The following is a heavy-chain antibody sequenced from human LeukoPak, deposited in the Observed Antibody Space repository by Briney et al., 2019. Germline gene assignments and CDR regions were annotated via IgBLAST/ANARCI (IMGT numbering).Heavy chain of an antibody. V-gene: IGHV4-30-2*01. CDR2: IYHSGST. CDR3: VRGGITPIDY. Sequence: SETLSLTCAVSGGSISSGGYSWSWIRQPPGKGLEWIGYIYHSGSTYYNPSLKSRVTISVDRSKNQFSLKLSFVTAADTAVYYCVRGGITPIDYWGQGTLVTVSS. J-gene: IGHJ4*02. CDR1: GGSISSGGYS. D-gene: IGHD1-7*01.